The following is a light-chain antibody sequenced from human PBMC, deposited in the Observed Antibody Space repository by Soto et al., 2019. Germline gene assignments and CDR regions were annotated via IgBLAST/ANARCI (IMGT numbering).Light chain of an antibody. Sequence: EIVLTQSPGTPSLSPGERATLSCRASQSVNSDYLAWYQQKPGQAPRLLIYGASTRATGIPDRFSSSGSGTDFTLTISRLEPEDFEVYYCQQYGSSPLTFGGGTKVDIK. J-gene: IGKJ4*01. CDR2: GAS. CDR3: QQYGSSPLT. V-gene: IGKV3-20*01. CDR1: QSVNSDY.